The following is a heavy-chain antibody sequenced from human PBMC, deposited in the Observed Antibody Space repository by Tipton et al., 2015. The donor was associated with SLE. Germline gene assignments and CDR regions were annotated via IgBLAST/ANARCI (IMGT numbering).Heavy chain of an antibody. Sequence: TLSLTCTVSGGSFSSYSWSWFRQPPGKGLEWIGYIYTSGSTKYNPSRKSRVTISVDTSKNPFSLKLSSVTAADTAVYYCASRDMDVWGQGTTVTVSS. J-gene: IGHJ6*02. CDR1: GGSFSSYS. V-gene: IGHV4-4*08. CDR2: IYTSGST. CDR3: ASRDMDV.